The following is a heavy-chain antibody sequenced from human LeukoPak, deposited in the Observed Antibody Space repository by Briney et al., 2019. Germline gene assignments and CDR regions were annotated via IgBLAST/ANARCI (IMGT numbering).Heavy chain of an antibody. V-gene: IGHV3-48*04. Sequence: PGGPLRLSCAASGFTFSSYSMNWVRQAPGKGLEWVSYISTGGTIFYADSVRGRFTISRDDAKNSLYLQMSSLRAEDTAVYYCATSHDNYLFDYWGQGTLVTVSS. J-gene: IGHJ4*02. CDR3: ATSHDNYLFDY. CDR2: ISTGGTI. CDR1: GFTFSSYS. D-gene: IGHD4-11*01.